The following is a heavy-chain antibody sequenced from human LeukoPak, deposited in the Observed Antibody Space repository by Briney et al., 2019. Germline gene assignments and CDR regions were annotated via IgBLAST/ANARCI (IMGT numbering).Heavy chain of an antibody. CDR3: ARESNDIGYFDY. J-gene: IGHJ4*02. D-gene: IGHD3-9*01. V-gene: IGHV3-33*01. Sequence: GGSLRLSCAASGFTFSSYGMHWVRQAPGKGLEWVAVIWCDGSNKYYADSVKGRFTISRDNSKNTLYLQMNSLRAEDTAVYYCARESNDIGYFDYWGQGTLVTVSS. CDR1: GFTFSSYG. CDR2: IWCDGSNK.